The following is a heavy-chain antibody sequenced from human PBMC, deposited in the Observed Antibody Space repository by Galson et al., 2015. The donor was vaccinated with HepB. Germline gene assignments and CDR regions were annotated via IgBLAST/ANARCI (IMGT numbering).Heavy chain of an antibody. Sequence: SLRLSCAASGFTFSGSGIHWVRLASGKGLEWVGRIRNRANNYATAYAASVRGRFTVSRDDSKNTAYLQMNSLKTEDTAVYYCTRPGYGSSWFLDYSHGMDIWGQGTTVIAS. CDR3: TRPGYGSSWFLDYSHGMDI. V-gene: IGHV3-73*01. CDR1: GFTFSGSG. CDR2: IRNRANNYAT. J-gene: IGHJ6*02. D-gene: IGHD6-13*01.